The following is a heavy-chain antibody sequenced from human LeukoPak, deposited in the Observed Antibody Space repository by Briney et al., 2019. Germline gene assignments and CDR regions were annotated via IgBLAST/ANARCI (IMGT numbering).Heavy chain of an antibody. CDR2: SYASGSA. D-gene: IGHD2-2*01. CDR3: ARGGGGTTSLNY. Sequence: PSETLSLTCTVSGGSMSSGNYYWPWIRQPAGKGLEWIGRSYASGSANYNPSRQSRVTISVNTSKNQVSLKLSSVTAADTAMYYCARGGGGTTSLNYWGPGTQVTVSS. J-gene: IGHJ4*02. CDR1: GGSMSSGNYY. V-gene: IGHV4-61*02.